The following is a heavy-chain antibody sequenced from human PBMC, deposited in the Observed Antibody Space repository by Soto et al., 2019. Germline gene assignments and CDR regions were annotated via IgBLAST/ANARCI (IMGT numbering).Heavy chain of an antibody. V-gene: IGHV3-30-3*01. J-gene: IGHJ4*02. CDR1: GFTFSSYA. CDR2: ISYDGSNK. CDR3: ARDLGYCTNGVCYEGIFDY. D-gene: IGHD2-8*01. Sequence: GGSLRLSCAASGFTFSSYAMHWVRQAPGKGLEWVAVISYDGSNKYYADSVKGRFTISRDNSKNTLYLQMNSLRAEDTAVYYCARDLGYCTNGVCYEGIFDYWGQGTLVTVSS.